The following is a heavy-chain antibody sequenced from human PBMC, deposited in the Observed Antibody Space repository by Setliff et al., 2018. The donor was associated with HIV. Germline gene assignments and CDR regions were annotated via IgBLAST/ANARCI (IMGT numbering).Heavy chain of an antibody. D-gene: IGHD3-10*01. Sequence: SETLSLTCRVSGGSISSYHWSWIRQPPGKGLEWIGHIYKSGSANYSPSLKGRVTISADTSRNQFSLKLTSVTATDTAVYYCVRQGLTMNRGVPAPILYYFDYWGQGILVTVSS. CDR2: IYKSGSA. CDR1: GGSISSYH. CDR3: VRQGLTMNRGVPAPILYYFDY. J-gene: IGHJ4*02. V-gene: IGHV4-59*08.